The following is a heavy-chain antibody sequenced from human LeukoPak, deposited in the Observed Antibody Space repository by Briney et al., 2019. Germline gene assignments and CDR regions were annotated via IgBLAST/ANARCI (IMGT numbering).Heavy chain of an antibody. CDR1: VYTFTPYG. V-gene: IGHV1-18*01. D-gene: IGHD3-9*01. J-gene: IGHJ4*02. CDR2: ISTCSGNT. CDR3: ARDKDWDPDY. Sequence: GASVTVSCTASVYTFTPYGISWVRQAPCQGLAWMGWISTCSGNTNYAQKIQGRVTMTTDTSTSTAHMELRSLRSDAAAVYYCARDKDWDPDYWGQGTLVTVSS.